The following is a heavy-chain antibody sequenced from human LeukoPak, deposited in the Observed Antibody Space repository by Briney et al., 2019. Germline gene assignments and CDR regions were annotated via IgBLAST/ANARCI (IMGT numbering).Heavy chain of an antibody. J-gene: IGHJ4*02. CDR2: INPNSGGT. Sequence: ASVKVSCKASGYTFTGYYMHWVRHAPGQGLEWMGWINPNSGGTSYAQKFQGRVTMTRDTSVTTAYMELSRLRSDDTAVYYFARYSGFDEPFEFWGQGTLVTVSS. V-gene: IGHV1-2*02. CDR1: GYTFTGYY. CDR3: ARYSGFDEPFEF. D-gene: IGHD5-12*01.